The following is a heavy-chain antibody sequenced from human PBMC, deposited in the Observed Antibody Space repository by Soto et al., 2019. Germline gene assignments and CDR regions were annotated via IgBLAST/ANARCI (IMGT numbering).Heavy chain of an antibody. CDR1: GYSFTSYW. Sequence: GESLKISCKGSGYSFTSYWIGWVRQMPGKGLEWMGIIYPGDSDTRYSPSFQGQVTISADKSISTAYLQWSSLKASDTAMYYCARRTIEYSSSSRWFDPWGQGTLVTVSS. CDR3: ARRTIEYSSSSRWFDP. J-gene: IGHJ5*02. D-gene: IGHD6-6*01. V-gene: IGHV5-51*01. CDR2: IYPGDSDT.